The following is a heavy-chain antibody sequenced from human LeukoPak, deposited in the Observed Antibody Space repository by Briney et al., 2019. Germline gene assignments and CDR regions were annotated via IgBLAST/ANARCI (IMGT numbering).Heavy chain of an antibody. CDR1: GGSISSYY. D-gene: IGHD5-18*01. V-gene: IGHV4-59*08. Sequence: SETLSLTCIVSGGSISSYYWSWIRQPPGKGLEWIGYIYSSGSTDYNPSLRSRATISLDTSNHQFSLKLTSVTAADTAVYYCARHVGIHLWSLYFDYWGQGSLVTVSS. J-gene: IGHJ4*02. CDR2: IYSSGST. CDR3: ARHVGIHLWSLYFDY.